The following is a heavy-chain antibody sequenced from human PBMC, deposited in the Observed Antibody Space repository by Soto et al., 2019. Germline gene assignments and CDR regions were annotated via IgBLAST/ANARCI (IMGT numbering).Heavy chain of an antibody. CDR2: ISSSSSYI. Sequence: PGGSLSLSCAASGFTFSSYSMNWVRQAPGKGLEWVSSISSSSSYIYYADSVKGRFTISRDNAKNSLYLQMNSLRAEDTAVYYCAKVGMKPSTAFDIWGQGTMVTVSS. CDR3: AKVGMKPSTAFDI. V-gene: IGHV3-21*01. CDR1: GFTFSSYS. D-gene: IGHD1-20*01. J-gene: IGHJ3*02.